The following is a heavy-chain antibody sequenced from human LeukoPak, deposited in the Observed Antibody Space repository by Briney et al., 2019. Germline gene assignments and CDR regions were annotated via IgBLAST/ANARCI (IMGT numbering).Heavy chain of an antibody. CDR1: GGTFSSYT. V-gene: IGHV1-69*02. Sequence: ASVKVSCKASGGTFSSYTISWVRQAPGQGLEWMGRIIPILDIANYAQKFQGRVTITADKSTSTAYMELSSLRSEDTAVYYCARVDSSGYPYFDYWGQGTLVTVSS. D-gene: IGHD3-22*01. CDR3: ARVDSSGYPYFDY. J-gene: IGHJ4*02. CDR2: IIPILDIA.